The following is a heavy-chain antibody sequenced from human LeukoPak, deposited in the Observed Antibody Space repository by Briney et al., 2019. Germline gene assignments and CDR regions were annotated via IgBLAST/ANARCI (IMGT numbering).Heavy chain of an antibody. CDR1: GGSIGASINSPNW. CDR2: IFHSGST. D-gene: IGHD2-2*01. Sequence: SETLSLTCAVSGGSIGASINSPNWWSWVRQPPGKGLEWIGEIFHSGSTNYNPSLKSRVTMSVDKSKNQFSLNLTSVTAADTAVYFCARAPRAYCSTTGSCFQDYWGQGTLVTVFS. CDR3: ARAPRAYCSTTGSCFQDY. V-gene: IGHV4-4*02. J-gene: IGHJ4*02.